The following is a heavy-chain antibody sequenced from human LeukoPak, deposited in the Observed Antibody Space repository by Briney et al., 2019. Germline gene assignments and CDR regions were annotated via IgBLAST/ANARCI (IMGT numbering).Heavy chain of an antibody. CDR3: ARYVVYGSGKYYFDY. V-gene: IGHV4-39*01. CDR2: INYSGST. D-gene: IGHD3-10*01. CDR1: GGSVSSTTYF. J-gene: IGHJ4*02. Sequence: PSETLSLTCTVSGGSVSSTTYFWSWIRQPPGKGLEWIASINYSGSTYYNPSLKSRVTISVDTSENQCSLKLSSVTAADTAVYYCARYVVYGSGKYYFDYWGQGTLVTVSS.